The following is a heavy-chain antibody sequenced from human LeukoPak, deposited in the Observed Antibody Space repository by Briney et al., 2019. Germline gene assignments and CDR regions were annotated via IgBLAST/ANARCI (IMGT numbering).Heavy chain of an antibody. J-gene: IGHJ4*02. CDR2: ISYSGNT. CDR1: GGSISNYY. CDR3: ARHTTHGDYNPNDY. Sequence: SETLSFTCTVSGGSISNYYWSWIRQPPGKELEWIGYISYSGNTDSNPSLKSRVTISVDTSKNQFSLKLSSVTAADTAVYYCARHTTHGDYNPNDYWGQGTLVTVSS. V-gene: IGHV4-59*08. D-gene: IGHD3-16*01.